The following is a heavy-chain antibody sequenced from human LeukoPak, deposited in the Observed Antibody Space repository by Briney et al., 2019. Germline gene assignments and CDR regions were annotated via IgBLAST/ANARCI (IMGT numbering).Heavy chain of an antibody. V-gene: IGHV3-23*01. CDR3: AKKLGYYDSSGYYAGAFEI. Sequence: GGSLRLSCAASGFTLGSANAMTWVRQAPGKGLEWVSLISASGSATYYADSVRGRFAISRDISKNTLFLQMSSLRTEDTAVYYCAKKLGYYDSSGYYAGAFEIWGQGTMVTASS. D-gene: IGHD3-22*01. CDR1: GFTLGSANA. CDR2: ISASGSAT. J-gene: IGHJ3*02.